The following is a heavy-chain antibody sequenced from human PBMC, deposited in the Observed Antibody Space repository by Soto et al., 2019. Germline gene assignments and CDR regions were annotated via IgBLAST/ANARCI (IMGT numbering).Heavy chain of an antibody. Sequence: SETLSLTCAVYGGSFSGYYWSWIRQPPGKGLEWIGEINHSGSTNYNPSLKSRVTISVDTSKNQFSLKLSSVTAADTAVYYFASAPQYSSSTGLGWFDPWGQGTLVTVSS. CDR1: GGSFSGYY. CDR3: ASAPQYSSSTGLGWFDP. V-gene: IGHV4-34*01. J-gene: IGHJ5*02. D-gene: IGHD6-6*01. CDR2: INHSGST.